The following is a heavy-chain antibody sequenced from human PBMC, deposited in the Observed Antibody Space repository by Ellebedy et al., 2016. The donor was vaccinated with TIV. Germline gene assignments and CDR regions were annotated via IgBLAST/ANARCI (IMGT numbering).Heavy chain of an antibody. CDR1: GYTFTGYY. J-gene: IGHJ6*03. D-gene: IGHD3-22*01. Sequence: ASVKVSXXASGYTFTGYYMHWVRQAPGQGLEWMGWINPNSGGTNYAQKFQGRVTMTRDTSISTAYMELSRLRSDDTAVYYCARATPDSSGYFDYYYMDVWGKGTTVTVSS. V-gene: IGHV1-2*02. CDR2: INPNSGGT. CDR3: ARATPDSSGYFDYYYMDV.